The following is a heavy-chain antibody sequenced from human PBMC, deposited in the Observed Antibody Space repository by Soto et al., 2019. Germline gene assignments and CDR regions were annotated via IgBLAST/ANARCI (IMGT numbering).Heavy chain of an antibody. V-gene: IGHV4-59*01. CDR3: ASSGIVGREVNTWLDP. Sequence: SETLSLTCTVSAGSITTSYWSWIRQPLGKALEWIGYISYRGSTNYNPSLKSRLTISIDTSKSQISLKLTSMTTADTAVYYCASSGIVGREVNTWLDPWGQGTLVTVSS. CDR1: AGSITTSY. D-gene: IGHD3-22*01. CDR2: ISYRGST. J-gene: IGHJ5*02.